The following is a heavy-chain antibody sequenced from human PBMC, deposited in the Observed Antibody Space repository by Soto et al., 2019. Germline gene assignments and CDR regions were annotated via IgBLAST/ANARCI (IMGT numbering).Heavy chain of an antibody. CDR1: GGSISSYY. V-gene: IGHV4-59*01. CDR3: ASHQIYDFWSGYPIGPFDY. D-gene: IGHD3-3*01. Sequence: SETLSLTCTVSGGSISSYYWSWIRQPPGKGLEWIGYIYYSGSTNYNPSLKSRVTISVDTSKNQFSLKLSSVTAADTAVYYCASHQIYDFWSGYPIGPFDYWGQGTLVTVS. J-gene: IGHJ4*02. CDR2: IYYSGST.